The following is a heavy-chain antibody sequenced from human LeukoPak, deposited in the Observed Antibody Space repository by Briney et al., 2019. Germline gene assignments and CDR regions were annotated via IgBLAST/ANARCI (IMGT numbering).Heavy chain of an antibody. J-gene: IGHJ6*03. CDR2: ISSSSTII. CDR3: ATVRKGVVSTSSNSDYYYYSMDV. D-gene: IGHD2-2*01. CDR1: GFTFSSFS. Sequence: GGSLRLSCAASGFTFSSFSMNWVRQAPGKGLEWVSYISSSSTIIYYADSVKGRFTISRDNAKNSLYLQMNSLRADDTAVYYCATVRKGVVSTSSNSDYYYYSMDVWGKGTTVTVSS. V-gene: IGHV3-48*04.